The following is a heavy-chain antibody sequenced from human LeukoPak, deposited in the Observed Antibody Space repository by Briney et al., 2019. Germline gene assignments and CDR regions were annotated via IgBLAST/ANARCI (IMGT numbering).Heavy chain of an antibody. D-gene: IGHD3-10*01. CDR3: ARDRGGSGDFDS. J-gene: IGHJ4*02. CDR2: ISGYSGNT. CDR1: GYTFSSYG. V-gene: IGHV1-18*03. Sequence: GASVKVSCKASGYTFSSYGISWVRQAPEQGPEWMGWISGYSGNTNYAEKLQGRVTMTRDTSTTTAYMELSSLISDDMAVYYCARDRGGSGDFDSWGQGTLVTVSS.